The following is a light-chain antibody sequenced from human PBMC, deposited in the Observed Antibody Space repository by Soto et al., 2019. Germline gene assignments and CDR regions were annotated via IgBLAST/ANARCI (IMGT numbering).Light chain of an antibody. CDR1: QSVDSA. Sequence: EIVFTQSPASLSLSPGERATLSCRASQSVDSALVLYTQKPGQAPRLLIFGASIRATGIPARFSGSGSGTDFTLTINSLEPDDFAVYYCQQRDSWLITFGQGTRLESK. CDR2: GAS. J-gene: IGKJ5*01. V-gene: IGKV3-11*01. CDR3: QQRDSWLIT.